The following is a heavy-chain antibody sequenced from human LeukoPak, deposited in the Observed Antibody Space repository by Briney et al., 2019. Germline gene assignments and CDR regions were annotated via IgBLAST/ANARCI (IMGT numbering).Heavy chain of an antibody. V-gene: IGHV4-59*01. Sequence: SETLSLTCTVSGGPISSYYWSWIRQPPRKGLEWSGYIDYSRSTNYKPSLKRRVTISVDTSKIQFSLKLSSVTAADTAVYYCARGVPDDFWSGYYTPVWGQGTLVTVSS. CDR2: IDYSRST. CDR3: ARGVPDDFWSGYYTPV. J-gene: IGHJ4*02. D-gene: IGHD3-3*01. CDR1: GGPISSYY.